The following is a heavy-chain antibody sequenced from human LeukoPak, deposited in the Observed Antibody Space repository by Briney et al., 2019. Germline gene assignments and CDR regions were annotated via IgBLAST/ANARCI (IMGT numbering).Heavy chain of an antibody. J-gene: IGHJ3*01. D-gene: IGHD3/OR15-3a*01. V-gene: IGHV3-33*06. CDR1: GFSFISYG. Sequence: RGSLRLSCAASGFSFISYGMHCVRQAPGKGLERVALLLYDGNTKYDSESVKGRVTISRDNSKNTLYLQMNSLRAEDTAVYYCAKSRTGHDAFDVWGQGTLVTVSS. CDR3: AKSRTGHDAFDV. CDR2: LLYDGNTK.